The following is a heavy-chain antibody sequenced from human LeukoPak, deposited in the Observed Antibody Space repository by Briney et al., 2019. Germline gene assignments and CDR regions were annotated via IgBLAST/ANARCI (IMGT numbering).Heavy chain of an antibody. CDR2: ISYDGNTI. CDR3: ARSGGLQKFDY. CDR1: EFTFNNYA. V-gene: IGHV3-30-3*01. J-gene: IGHJ4*02. Sequence: GGSLRLSCAASEFTFNNYALHWVRQAPGKALQWVAVISYDGNTIHYADSVKGRFIISRDTSKNTLYLQMNSLRAEDTAVYYCARSGGLQKFDYWGQGTLVTVSS. D-gene: IGHD4-11*01.